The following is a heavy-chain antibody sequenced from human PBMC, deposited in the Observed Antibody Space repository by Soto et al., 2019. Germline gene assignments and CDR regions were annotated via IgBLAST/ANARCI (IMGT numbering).Heavy chain of an antibody. CDR2: VSPYDGYT. J-gene: IGHJ6*02. D-gene: IGHD3-22*01. CDR1: GYTFSSYG. Sequence: ASVKVSCKASGYTFSSYGINWVRQAPGQGLEWLGWVSPYDGYTNYAQILQGRVSMTTDTSTKTAYMEVRSLRSDDAAVYYCARGGYYDSSGSRNYFYYGMNVWGQGTTVTVSS. CDR3: ARGGYYDSSGSRNYFYYGMNV. V-gene: IGHV1-18*01.